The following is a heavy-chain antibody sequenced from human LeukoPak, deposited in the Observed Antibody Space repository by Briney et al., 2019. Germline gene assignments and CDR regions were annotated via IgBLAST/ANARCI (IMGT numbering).Heavy chain of an antibody. Sequence: ASVKVSCKASGYTFTGYYMHWVRQAPGQGLEWMGWINPNSGGTNYAQKFQGRVTMTRDTSISTAYMELSRLRSDDTAVYYCARDVDIVATIKVAWGQGTLVTVSS. J-gene: IGHJ4*02. V-gene: IGHV1-2*02. D-gene: IGHD5-12*01. CDR1: GYTFTGYY. CDR2: INPNSGGT. CDR3: ARDVDIVATIKVA.